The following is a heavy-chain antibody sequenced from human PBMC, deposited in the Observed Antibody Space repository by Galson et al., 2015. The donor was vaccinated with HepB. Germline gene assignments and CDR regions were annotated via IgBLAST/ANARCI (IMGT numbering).Heavy chain of an antibody. CDR1: GYTLTELS. J-gene: IGHJ4*02. CDR3: ATAVNSLKTRVTGYFDY. CDR2: FDPEDGET. V-gene: IGHV1-24*01. D-gene: IGHD1-14*01. Sequence: SVKVSCKVSGYTLTELSMHWVRQAPGKGLEWMGGFDPEDGETIYAQKFQGGVTMTEDTSTDTAYMELSSLRSEDTAVYYCATAVNSLKTRVTGYFDYWGQGTLVTVSS.